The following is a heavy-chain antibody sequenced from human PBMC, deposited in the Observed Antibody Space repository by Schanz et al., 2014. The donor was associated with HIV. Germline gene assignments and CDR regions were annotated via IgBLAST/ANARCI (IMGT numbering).Heavy chain of an antibody. CDR3: ARVPRWLQPHFDY. CDR2: ITWNNRVT. J-gene: IGHJ4*02. D-gene: IGHD5-12*01. CDR1: GLSLSDFA. V-gene: IGHV3-9*01. Sequence: EVQVVESGGGLAQPGRSLRLSCVVSGLSLSDFAWHWVRQTPERGLEWVSGITWNNRVTGYADSVKGRFTISRDNAKNTLYLQMNSLRAEDTAVYYCARVPRWLQPHFDYWGRGTLVTVSS.